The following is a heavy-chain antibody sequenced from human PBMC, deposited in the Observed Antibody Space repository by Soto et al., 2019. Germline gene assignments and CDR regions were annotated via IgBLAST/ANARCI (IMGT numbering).Heavy chain of an antibody. D-gene: IGHD6-6*01. Sequence: SETLSLTCAVYGGSFSGYHWSWIRQPPGKGLEWIGEINHSGSTNYNPSLKSRVTISVDTSKNQFSLKLSSVTAADTAVYYCARYSSSWGFDYWGQGTLVTVSS. CDR1: GGSFSGYH. V-gene: IGHV4-34*01. J-gene: IGHJ4*02. CDR2: INHSGST. CDR3: ARYSSSWGFDY.